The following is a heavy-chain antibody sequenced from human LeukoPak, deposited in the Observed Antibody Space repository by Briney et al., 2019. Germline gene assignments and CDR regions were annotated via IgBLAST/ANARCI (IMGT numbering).Heavy chain of an antibody. V-gene: IGHV4-61*02. CDR3: ARELEIGHTEDGEVWFDP. Sequence: PSETLSLTCTVSGGSISSAFYYWSWIRQPAGEGLEWIGRIYTTGTTNYNPSLKSRVTISLDTSKNQFSLKLSSVTAADTAMYYCARELEIGHTEDGEVWFDPWGQGTLVTVSS. D-gene: IGHD5-24*01. CDR1: GGSISSAFYY. CDR2: IYTTGTT. J-gene: IGHJ5*02.